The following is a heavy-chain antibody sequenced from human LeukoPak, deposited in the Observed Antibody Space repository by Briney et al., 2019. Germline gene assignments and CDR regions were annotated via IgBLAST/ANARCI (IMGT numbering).Heavy chain of an antibody. CDR2: ISGGSSYI. J-gene: IGHJ4*02. Sequence: GGSLRLSCVASGFTFSSNCMSWVRQAPGKGLEWVSSISGGSSYIYYADSVKGRFTISRDNSKNTLYIQMNSLRAEDTAVYYCARSFYDILIGYYQYFDYWGQGNLVTVSS. CDR1: GFTFSSNC. CDR3: ARSFYDILIGYYQYFDY. V-gene: IGHV3-21*01. D-gene: IGHD3-9*01.